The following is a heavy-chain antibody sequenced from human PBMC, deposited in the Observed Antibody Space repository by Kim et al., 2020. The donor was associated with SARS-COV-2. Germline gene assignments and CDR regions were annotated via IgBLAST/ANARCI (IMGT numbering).Heavy chain of an antibody. V-gene: IGHV3-30*07. J-gene: IGHJ4*02. CDR3: GRDRGYCSGGSCYGLDY. D-gene: IGHD2-15*01. Sequence: SVEGRFTISRDNSKNTLYIQMNSLRVEDTAVYYCGRDRGYCSGGSCYGLDYWGQGTLVTLAS.